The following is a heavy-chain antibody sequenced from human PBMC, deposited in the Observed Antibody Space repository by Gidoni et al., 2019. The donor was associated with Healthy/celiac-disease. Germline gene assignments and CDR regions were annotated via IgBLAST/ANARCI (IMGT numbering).Heavy chain of an antibody. D-gene: IGHD2-15*01. CDR1: GFTFSSYA. J-gene: IGHJ4*02. V-gene: IGHV3-23*01. CDR3: AKGTLVAALYYLDY. Sequence: EVQLLESGGGLVQPGGSLRLSCAASGFTFSSYAIRWVRQAPGKGLEWVSAISGSGGSTYYADSVKGRFTISRDNSKNTLYLQMNSLRAEDTAVYYCAKGTLVAALYYLDYWGQGTLVTVSS. CDR2: ISGSGGST.